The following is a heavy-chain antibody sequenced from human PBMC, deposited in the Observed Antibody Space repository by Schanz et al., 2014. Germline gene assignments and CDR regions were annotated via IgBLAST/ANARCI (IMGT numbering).Heavy chain of an antibody. V-gene: IGHV3-9*01. J-gene: IGHJ4*02. D-gene: IGHD1-20*01. Sequence: EARLVDSGGGLVQSGRSLRLSCAASGFTFDDFAMHWVRQGPGKGLEWVSGISGNSGNIGYADSMKGRFTISRDNAKNFLYLQMNSLRPEDTAFYYCAKGQITGTTGYFDGWGQGTLVTVSS. CDR3: AKGQITGTTGYFDG. CDR1: GFTFDDFA. CDR2: ISGNSGNI.